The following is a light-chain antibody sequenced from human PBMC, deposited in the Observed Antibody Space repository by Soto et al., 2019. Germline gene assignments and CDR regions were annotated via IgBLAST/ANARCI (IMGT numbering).Light chain of an antibody. CDR1: QSVSSSY. Sequence: IGLTHSPGSISLSPGERATLSCRASQSVSSSYLAWYQQKPGQAPRLLIYGASSRATGIPDRFSGSGSGTDFTLTISRLEPEDFAVYYCQQYGSSLTWTFGQGTKVDIK. CDR3: QQYGSSLTWT. CDR2: GAS. V-gene: IGKV3-20*01. J-gene: IGKJ1*01.